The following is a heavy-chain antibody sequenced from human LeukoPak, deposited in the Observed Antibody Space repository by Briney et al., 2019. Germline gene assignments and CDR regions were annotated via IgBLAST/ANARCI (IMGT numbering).Heavy chain of an antibody. V-gene: IGHV1-18*01. CDR2: ISAYSGNT. CDR3: ARDPERDGYNQTG. CDR1: GYTFTIYG. Sequence: GASVKVSFKASGYTFTIYGISWGRQAPGQGLEWMGWISAYSGNTNYAQKLQGSVTMSTDTSTSTAYMELRSLRSDDTAVYYCARDPERDGYNQTGWGQGTLVTVSS. D-gene: IGHD5-24*01. J-gene: IGHJ4*02.